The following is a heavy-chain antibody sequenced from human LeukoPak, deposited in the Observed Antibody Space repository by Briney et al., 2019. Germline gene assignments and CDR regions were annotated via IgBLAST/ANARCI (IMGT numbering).Heavy chain of an antibody. CDR3: AKDLIAAAGTGGSASYYYYGMDV. CDR1: GFTFDDYA. CDR2: ISWNSGSI. V-gene: IGHV3-9*01. D-gene: IGHD6-13*01. Sequence: GGSLRLSCAASGFTFDDYAMHWVRQAPGKGLEWVPGISWNSGSIGYADSVKGRFTISRDNAKNSLYLQMNSLRAEDTALYYCAKDLIAAAGTGGSASYYYYGMDVWGQGTTVTVSS. J-gene: IGHJ6*02.